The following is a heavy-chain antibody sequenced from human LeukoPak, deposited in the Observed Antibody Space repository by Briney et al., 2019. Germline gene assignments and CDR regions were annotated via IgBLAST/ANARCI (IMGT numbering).Heavy chain of an antibody. D-gene: IGHD1-20*01. J-gene: IGHJ6*02. V-gene: IGHV3-21*01. CDR2: ISSSSSYI. CDR3: ARDKSRYNWNLGMDV. Sequence: GGSLRLSCAASGFTFSSHSMNWVRQAPGKGLEWVSSISSSSSYIYYADSVKGRFTISRDNAKNSLYLQMNSLRAEDTAVYYCARDKSRYNWNLGMDVWGQGTTVTVSS. CDR1: GFTFSSHS.